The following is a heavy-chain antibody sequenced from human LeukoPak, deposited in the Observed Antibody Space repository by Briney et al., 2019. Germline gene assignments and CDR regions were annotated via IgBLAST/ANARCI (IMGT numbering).Heavy chain of an antibody. J-gene: IGHJ4*02. D-gene: IGHD6-6*01. V-gene: IGHV3-7*03. CDR3: AKPTYSSSLAHFDY. CDR2: VKQDGSEK. Sequence: PGGSLRLSCTASGFTFSSYWMSWVRQAPGKGLDWVASVKQDGSEKYYVDSVKGRFTISRDNAKNSLYLQMNSLRAEDTAVYYCAKPTYSSSLAHFDYWGQGTLVTVSS. CDR1: GFTFSSYW.